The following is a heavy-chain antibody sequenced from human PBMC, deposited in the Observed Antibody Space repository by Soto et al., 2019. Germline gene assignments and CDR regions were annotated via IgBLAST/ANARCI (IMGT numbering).Heavy chain of an antibody. Sequence: EVQLLESGGGLVQPGRSLRLSCAASGFTFSSYAMSWVRQAPGKGLEWVSVISIGGGSTYYADSVKGRLTISRDNSKNTLYLQMNSLRAEDTAVYYCAKGDTAMVTFRPLDYWGQGTLVTVSS. V-gene: IGHV3-23*01. CDR2: ISIGGGST. D-gene: IGHD5-18*01. CDR3: AKGDTAMVTFRPLDY. J-gene: IGHJ4*02. CDR1: GFTFSSYA.